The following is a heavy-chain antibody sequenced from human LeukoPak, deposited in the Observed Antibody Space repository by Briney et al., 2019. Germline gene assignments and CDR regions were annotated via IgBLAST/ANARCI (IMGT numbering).Heavy chain of an antibody. CDR1: GYTFTSYD. CDR2: MNPNSGNT. J-gene: IGHJ6*02. Sequence: ASVKVPCKASGYTFTSYDINWVRQATGQGLEWMGWMNPNSGNTGYAQKFQGRVTMTRNTSISTAYMELSSLRSEDTAVYYCARPGGGSYSAGYYYYGMDVWGQGTTVTVSS. V-gene: IGHV1-8*01. D-gene: IGHD1-26*01. CDR3: ARPGGGSYSAGYYYYGMDV.